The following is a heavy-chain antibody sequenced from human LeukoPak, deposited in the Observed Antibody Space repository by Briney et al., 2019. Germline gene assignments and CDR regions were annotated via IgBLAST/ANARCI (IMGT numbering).Heavy chain of an antibody. CDR3: ASGGVSGITFGGVIVNYFDY. CDR2: IFYSGST. D-gene: IGHD3-16*02. V-gene: IGHV4-39*07. Sequence: SETLSLTCTVSGGSISTSNYYWGWIRQPPGKGLEWIGNIFYSGSTYYNPSLKSRVTISVDTSKNQFSLKLSSVTAADTAVYYCASGGVSGITFGGVIVNYFDYWGQGTLVTVSS. J-gene: IGHJ4*02. CDR1: GGSISTSNYY.